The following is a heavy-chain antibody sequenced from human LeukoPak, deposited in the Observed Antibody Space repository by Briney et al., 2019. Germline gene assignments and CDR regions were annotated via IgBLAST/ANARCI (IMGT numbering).Heavy chain of an antibody. J-gene: IGHJ4*02. CDR1: GGSLSSYY. Sequence: SETLSLTCTVSGGSLSSYYWSWIRHPAGKGLEWIGRIYTSGSTNYNPSLKSRVTMSVDTSKNQFSLNLNSVTAADTAVYYCARGERLGPDYWGQGTLVTVSS. V-gene: IGHV4-4*07. CDR3: ARGERLGPDY. D-gene: IGHD3-16*01. CDR2: IYTSGST.